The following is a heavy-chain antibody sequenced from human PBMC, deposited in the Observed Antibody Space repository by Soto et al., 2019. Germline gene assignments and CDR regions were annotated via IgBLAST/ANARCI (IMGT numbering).Heavy chain of an antibody. V-gene: IGHV3-73*01. D-gene: IGHD5-18*01. Sequence: PGGSLRLSCAASGFTFSGSAMHWVRQASGKGLEWVGRIRSKANNYATAYAASVEGRFTISRDDSKNTAHLQMNSLKTEDTAVYYCASDTARVYYGWEVWGRVTTVTVSS. CDR2: IRSKANNYAT. CDR1: GFTFSGSA. CDR3: ASDTARVYYGWEV. J-gene: IGHJ6*02.